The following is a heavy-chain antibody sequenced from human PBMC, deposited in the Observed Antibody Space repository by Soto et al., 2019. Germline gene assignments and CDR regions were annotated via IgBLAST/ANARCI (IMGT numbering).Heavy chain of an antibody. CDR1: GFTFSNYA. Sequence: EVHLLEFGGGLVQPGGSLRLSCAASGFTFSNYAMNWVRQAPGKGLEGVSGITGSSGRTFYADSVKGRFTISRDNSKNTVYLQMNSVRADDTAVYYCAKEYTSTSRGSFDYWGQGALVTVSS. CDR2: ITGSSGRT. CDR3: AKEYTSTSRGSFDY. J-gene: IGHJ4*02. V-gene: IGHV3-23*01. D-gene: IGHD1-26*01.